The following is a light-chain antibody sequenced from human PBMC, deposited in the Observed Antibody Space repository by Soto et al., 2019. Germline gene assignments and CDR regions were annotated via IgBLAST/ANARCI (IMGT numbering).Light chain of an antibody. V-gene: IGKV1-39*01. CDR1: QDISSS. J-gene: IGKJ1*01. Sequence: DIQMTQSPSSLSASIGDRVTISCRASQDISSSLNWYQHKSGKAPKLLIYAASGLQSGVPSRFSGSGSGTDFTLTISSLQSEDFASYFCQHTFNSPPWTFGQGTKVGI. CDR2: AAS. CDR3: QHTFNSPPWT.